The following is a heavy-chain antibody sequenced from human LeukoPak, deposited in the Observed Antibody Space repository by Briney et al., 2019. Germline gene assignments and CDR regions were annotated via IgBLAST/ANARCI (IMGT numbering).Heavy chain of an antibody. Sequence: GESLKISCKGSGHSFANYWIGWVRQMPGKGLEYMGIIYPGDSDTRYSPSFQGQVTMSADKSISTAYLQWNSLRASDTGMYYCARQRSGSYHDCWGQGTLVTVSS. J-gene: IGHJ4*02. CDR2: IYPGDSDT. V-gene: IGHV5-51*01. D-gene: IGHD1-26*01. CDR3: ARQRSGSYHDC. CDR1: GHSFANYW.